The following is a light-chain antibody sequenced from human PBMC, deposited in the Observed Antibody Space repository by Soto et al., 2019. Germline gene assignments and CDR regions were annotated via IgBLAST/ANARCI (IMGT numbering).Light chain of an antibody. J-gene: IGKJ4*01. V-gene: IGKV3-11*01. CDR2: DAS. CDR1: QSVSSY. Sequence: EIVLTQSPATLSLSPGERATLSCRASQSVSSYLAWYQQKPGQAPRLLIYDASNRATGIPARFSGSGSGTVFTLTISSLEPEDFAVYYCQQRSNWPACGGGTKVEIK. CDR3: QQRSNWPA.